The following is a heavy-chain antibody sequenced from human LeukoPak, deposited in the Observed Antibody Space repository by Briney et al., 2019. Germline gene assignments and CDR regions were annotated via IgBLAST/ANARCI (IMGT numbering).Heavy chain of an antibody. V-gene: IGHV1-69*13. CDR2: IIPIFGTA. Sequence: SVKVSCKASGGTFSSYAISWVRQAPGQGLEWMGGIIPIFGTANYAQKFQGKVTITADESTSTAYMELSSLRSEDTAVYYCARGGDGYNYVYYFDYWGQGTLVTVSS. CDR1: GGTFSSYA. D-gene: IGHD5-24*01. CDR3: ARGGDGYNYVYYFDY. J-gene: IGHJ4*02.